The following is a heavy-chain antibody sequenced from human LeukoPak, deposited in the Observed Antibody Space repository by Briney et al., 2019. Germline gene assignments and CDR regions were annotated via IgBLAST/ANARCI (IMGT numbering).Heavy chain of an antibody. J-gene: IGHJ6*02. V-gene: IGHV3-48*01. D-gene: IGHD6-6*01. CDR2: ISSSSSTI. CDR3: ARLGLFVSSPDNLYYYYGMDV. Sequence: GGSLRLSCAASGFTFSSYSMNWARQAPGKGLEWVSYISSSSSTIYYADSVKGRFTISRDNAKNSLYLQMNSLRSEDTAVYYCARLGLFVSSPDNLYYYYGMDVWGQGTTVTVSS. CDR1: GFTFSSYS.